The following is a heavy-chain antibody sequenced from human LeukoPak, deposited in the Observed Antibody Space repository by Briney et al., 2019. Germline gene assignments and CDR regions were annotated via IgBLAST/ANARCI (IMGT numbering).Heavy chain of an antibody. Sequence: SETLSLTCTVSGGSVSSGGFSWNWIRQPPGKGLEWINYIYYTGNTDYNPSLKSRVTISVDTSKNQFSLKLSSVTAADTAVYYCARGGVAGTSCWFDPWGQGTLVTVSS. CDR1: GGSVSSGGFS. CDR2: IYYTGNT. J-gene: IGHJ5*02. CDR3: ARGGVAGTSCWFDP. V-gene: IGHV4-61*08. D-gene: IGHD6-19*01.